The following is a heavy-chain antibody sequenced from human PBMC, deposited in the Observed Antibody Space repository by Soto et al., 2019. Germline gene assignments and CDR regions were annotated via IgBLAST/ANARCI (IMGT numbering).Heavy chain of an antibody. D-gene: IGHD3-10*01. J-gene: IGHJ4*02. CDR3: AKDGSANSDGHSNYTN. CDR2: INAANGNT. CDR1: GYTYPAYA. Sequence: GASVQVSCKASGYTYPAYALHWVRQTPGQRLEWMGWINAANGNTEYSQKFQGRVTITRDTSANTAYMELSSLVSEDTAVYYCAKDGSANSDGHSNYTNWGQGTLVTVSS. V-gene: IGHV1-3*01.